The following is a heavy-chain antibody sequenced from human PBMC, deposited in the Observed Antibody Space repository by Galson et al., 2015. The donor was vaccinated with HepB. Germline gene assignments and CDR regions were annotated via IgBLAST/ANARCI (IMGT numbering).Heavy chain of an antibody. CDR3: VREMAIAPPPESDVFDL. V-gene: IGHV3-74*01. J-gene: IGHJ3*01. Sequence: LRLSCAASGFSFSNPWMHWVRQAPGKGPVWVSHISSDGSRTYYADSVKGRFTISRDNAENTLYLQMNSLRAEDTAVYYCVREMAIAPPPESDVFDLWGQGTMVTVSS. D-gene: IGHD5-24*01. CDR1: GFSFSNPW. CDR2: ISSDGSRT.